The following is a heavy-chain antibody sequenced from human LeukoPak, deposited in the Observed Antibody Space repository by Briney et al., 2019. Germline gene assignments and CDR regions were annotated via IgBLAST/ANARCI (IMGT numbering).Heavy chain of an antibody. J-gene: IGHJ4*02. Sequence: ASVKVSCKASGYTFTGYYMHWVRQAPGQGLEWMGWINPNSGGTNYAQKFQGRVTMTSDTSISTAYMELSRLRSDDTAVYYCARGTPLRFLEWYLDYWGQGTLVTVSS. D-gene: IGHD3-3*01. CDR3: ARGTPLRFLEWYLDY. CDR2: INPNSGGT. V-gene: IGHV1-2*02. CDR1: GYTFTGYY.